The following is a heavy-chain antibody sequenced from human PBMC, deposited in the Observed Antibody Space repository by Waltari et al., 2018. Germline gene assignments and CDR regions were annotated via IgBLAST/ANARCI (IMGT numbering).Heavy chain of an antibody. CDR1: GYSINSGFY. D-gene: IGHD5-12*01. CDR2: VYYGGTT. CDR3: ARGSGDGYNWYAY. J-gene: IGHJ4*02. Sequence: QVQLQESGPGLVKPSETLSLTCGVSGYSINSGFYWAWIRQPPGKGLVWFGSVYYGGTTYFNASLNSRATISKDASENQFSLRLRFVTAADTAVYFCARGSGDGYNWYAYWGQGTLVTVSS. V-gene: IGHV4-38-2*01.